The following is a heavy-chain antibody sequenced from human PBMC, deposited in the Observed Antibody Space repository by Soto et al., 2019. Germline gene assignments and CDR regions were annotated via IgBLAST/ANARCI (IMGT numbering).Heavy chain of an antibody. J-gene: IGHJ4*02. CDR2: INHSGST. CDR3: ARRDYYDSSGYIYFAY. CDR1: GGSFSGYY. Sequence: QVQLQQWGAGLLKPSETLSLTCAVYGGSFSGYYWSWIRQPPGKGLEWIGEINHSGSTNYNPSLKSRVTISVDTSKNQFSLKLSSVTAADTAVYYCARRDYYDSSGYIYFAYWGQGTLVTVSS. V-gene: IGHV4-34*01. D-gene: IGHD3-22*01.